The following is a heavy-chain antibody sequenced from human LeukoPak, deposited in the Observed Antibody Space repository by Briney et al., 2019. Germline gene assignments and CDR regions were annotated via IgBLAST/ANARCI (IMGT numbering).Heavy chain of an antibody. CDR3: ARIGSYYYYTDV. V-gene: IGHV4-38-2*02. CDR1: GYSISSGYY. D-gene: IGHD1-14*01. J-gene: IGHJ6*03. Sequence: SETLSLTCTVSGYSISSGYYWGWIRQPPGKGLEWIGSIYHSGSTHYNPSLKSRVTISVDTSSNQSSLKLRSVTAADTAVYYCARIGSYYYYTDVWGKGTTVSVSS. CDR2: IYHSGST.